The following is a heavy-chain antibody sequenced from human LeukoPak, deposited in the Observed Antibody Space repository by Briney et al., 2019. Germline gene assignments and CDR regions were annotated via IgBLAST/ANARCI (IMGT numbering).Heavy chain of an antibody. Sequence: SETLSLTCAVYGGSFSGYYWSWIRQPPGKGLEWIGEINHSGSTNYNPSLKSGVTISVDTSKNQSSLQLSSVPAAATGVYYCARASVDKGSGSSRVDYWGQGTLVTVSS. CDR3: ARASVDKGSGSSRVDY. CDR1: GGSFSGYY. CDR2: INHSGST. J-gene: IGHJ4*02. V-gene: IGHV4-34*01. D-gene: IGHD3-10*01.